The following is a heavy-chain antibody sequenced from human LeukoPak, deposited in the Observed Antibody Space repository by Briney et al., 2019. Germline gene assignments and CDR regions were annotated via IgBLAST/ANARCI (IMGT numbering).Heavy chain of an antibody. CDR3: ARDKSKLLAAPRPFDP. Sequence: GASVKVSCKASGHTFTSYGISWVRQAPGQGLEWMGWISAYNGNTNYAQKLQGRVTMTTDTSTSTAYMELRSLRSDDTAVYYCARDKSKLLAAPRPFDPWGQGTLVTVSS. V-gene: IGHV1-18*04. J-gene: IGHJ5*02. D-gene: IGHD3-3*02. CDR2: ISAYNGNT. CDR1: GHTFTSYG.